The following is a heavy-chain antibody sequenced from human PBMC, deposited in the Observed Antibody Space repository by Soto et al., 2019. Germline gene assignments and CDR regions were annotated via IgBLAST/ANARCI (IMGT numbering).Heavy chain of an antibody. CDR1: EFTFSSYA. V-gene: IGHV3-33*08. J-gene: IGHJ4*02. CDR2: ISSDGTNT. CDR3: VRVFDTYYFVL. Sequence: PGGSLRLSCAASEFTFSSYAMSWVRQAPGKGLEWVAVISSDGTNTYYADSVKGRFTISGDNSKKTLYLQMNSLRAEDTAVYYCVRVFDTYYFVLWGQGNMVTVSS.